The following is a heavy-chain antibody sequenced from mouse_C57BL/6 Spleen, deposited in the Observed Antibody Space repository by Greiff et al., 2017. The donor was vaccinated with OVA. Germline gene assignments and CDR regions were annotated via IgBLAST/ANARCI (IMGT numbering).Heavy chain of an antibody. Sequence: VKLMESGAELARPGASVKLSCKASGYTFTSYGISWVKQRTGQGLEWIGEIYPRSGNTYYNEKFKGKATLTADKSSSTAYMELRSLTSEDSAVYFCARSFYSNLSYWYFDVWGTGTTVTVSS. J-gene: IGHJ1*03. CDR2: IYPRSGNT. CDR3: ARSFYSNLSYWYFDV. CDR1: GYTFTSYG. D-gene: IGHD2-5*01. V-gene: IGHV1-81*01.